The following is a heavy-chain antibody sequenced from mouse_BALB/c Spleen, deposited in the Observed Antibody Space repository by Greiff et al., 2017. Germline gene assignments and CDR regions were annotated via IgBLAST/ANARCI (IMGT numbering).Heavy chain of an antibody. CDR2: ISSGGSYT. D-gene: IGHD2-3*01. Sequence: EVMLVESGGGLVKPGGSLKLSCAASGFTFSSYTMSWVRQTPEKRLEWVATISSGGSYTYYPDSVKGRFTISRDNARNILYLQMSSLRSEDTAMYYCARDWDGLYAMDYWGQGTSVTVSS. CDR1: GFTFSSYT. V-gene: IGHV5-9-1*01. J-gene: IGHJ4*01. CDR3: ARDWDGLYAMDY.